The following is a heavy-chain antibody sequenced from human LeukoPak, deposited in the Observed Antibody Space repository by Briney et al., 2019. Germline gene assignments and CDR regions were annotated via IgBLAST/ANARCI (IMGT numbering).Heavy chain of an antibody. CDR3: AKDIGRVDTASTYMDV. D-gene: IGHD5-18*01. Sequence: GGSLRLSCAASGFTFDDYAMHWVRQAPGKGLEWVSGISWNSFTIGYADSVKGRFTISRDNAKNSLYLQMNSLRVEDTALYYCAKDIGRVDTASTYMDVWGKGTTVTISS. CDR2: ISWNSFTI. J-gene: IGHJ6*03. V-gene: IGHV3-9*01. CDR1: GFTFDDYA.